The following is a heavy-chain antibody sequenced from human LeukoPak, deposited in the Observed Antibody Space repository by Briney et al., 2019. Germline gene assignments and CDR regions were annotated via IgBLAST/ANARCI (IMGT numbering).Heavy chain of an antibody. CDR3: ARLLYYGSGSYYNWFDP. CDR2: IHFSGST. V-gene: IGHV4-59*08. Sequence: PSETLSLTCSVSRGSISGHYWSWIRQPPGKGLEWIGYIHFSGSTNYNPSLKSRATILVDTSKNQFSLKLRSVTAADTAVYYCARLLYYGSGSYYNWFDPWGQGTLVTVSP. J-gene: IGHJ5*02. D-gene: IGHD3-10*01. CDR1: RGSISGHY.